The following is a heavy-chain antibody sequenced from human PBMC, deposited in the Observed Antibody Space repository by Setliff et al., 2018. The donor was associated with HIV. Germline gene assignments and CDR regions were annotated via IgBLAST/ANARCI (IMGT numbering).Heavy chain of an antibody. CDR2: INPNMGDT. V-gene: IGHV1-2*05. CDR1: GYKFTGHH. CDR3: ARQDIPTGYYLFDY. J-gene: IGHJ4*02. Sequence: ASVKVSCKASGYKFTGHHIQWMRQAPGQGLEWMGRINPNMGDTQYAQKFQGRIIMTRDTSINTVYMELSSLTSDDTVLYYCARQDIPTGYYLFDYWGQGTQVTVSS. D-gene: IGHD3-9*01.